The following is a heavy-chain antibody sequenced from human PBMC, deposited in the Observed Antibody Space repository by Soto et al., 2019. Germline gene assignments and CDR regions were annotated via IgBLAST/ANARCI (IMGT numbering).Heavy chain of an antibody. CDR3: ARQGDPLAAAGDYFDY. CDR2: IYYSGST. V-gene: IGHV4-39*01. CDR1: GGSISSSSYY. D-gene: IGHD6-13*01. J-gene: IGHJ4*02. Sequence: QLQLQESGPGLVKPSETLSLTCTVSGGSISSSSYYWGWIRQPPGKGLEWIGSIYYSGSTYYNPSLKSRVTISVDTSKNQFSLKLSSVTAADTAVYYCARQGDPLAAAGDYFDYWGQGTLVTVSS.